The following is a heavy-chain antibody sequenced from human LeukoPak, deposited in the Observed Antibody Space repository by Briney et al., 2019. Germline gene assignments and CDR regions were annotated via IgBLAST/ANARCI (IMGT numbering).Heavy chain of an antibody. CDR3: ANYGWFGELSAGTTLDFDY. Sequence: PGGSLRLSCAASGFTFSSYGMHWVRQAPGKGLEWVAVIWYDGSNKYYADSVKGRFTISRDNAKNSLYLQMNSLRAEDTAVYYCANYGWFGELSAGTTLDFDYWGQGTLVTVSS. CDR2: IWYDGSNK. J-gene: IGHJ4*02. CDR1: GFTFSSYG. D-gene: IGHD3-10*01. V-gene: IGHV3-33*03.